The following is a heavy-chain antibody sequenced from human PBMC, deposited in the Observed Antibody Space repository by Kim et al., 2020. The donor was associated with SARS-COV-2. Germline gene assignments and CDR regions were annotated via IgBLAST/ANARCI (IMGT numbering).Heavy chain of an antibody. CDR3: AKEYSSGWANYYYYYGMDV. J-gene: IGHJ6*02. Sequence: GRFTISRDNSKTTLYLQMNSLRAEDTAVYYCAKEYSSGWANYYYYYGMDVWGQGTTVTVSS. V-gene: IGHV3-30*02. D-gene: IGHD6-19*01.